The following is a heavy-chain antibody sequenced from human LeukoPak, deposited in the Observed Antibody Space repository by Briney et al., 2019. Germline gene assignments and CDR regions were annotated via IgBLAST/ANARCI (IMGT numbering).Heavy chain of an antibody. V-gene: IGHV3-20*04. CDR3: ARFNYFYYIDV. CDR2: INWNGDST. Sequence: PGGSLRLSCAASGFTFDDYAMSWVRQAPGKGLEWVSGINWNGDSTGYADSVKGRFTISRDNAKNSLYLQVNSLRAEDTALYYCARFNYFYYIDVWGKGTTVTVSS. J-gene: IGHJ6*03. CDR1: GFTFDDYA.